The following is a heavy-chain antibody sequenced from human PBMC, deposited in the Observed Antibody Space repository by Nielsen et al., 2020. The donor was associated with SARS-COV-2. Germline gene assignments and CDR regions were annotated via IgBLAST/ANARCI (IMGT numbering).Heavy chain of an antibody. D-gene: IGHD1-26*01. CDR1: GGSISSSSYY. J-gene: IGHJ4*02. Sequence: SETLSLTCTVSGGSISSSSYYWGWIRQPPGKGLEWIGSIYYSGSTNYNPSLKSRVTISVDTSKNQFSLKLSSVTAADTAVYYCARVIAWELGPAGDYWGQGTLVTVSS. CDR3: ARVIAWELGPAGDY. V-gene: IGHV4-39*07. CDR2: IYYSGST.